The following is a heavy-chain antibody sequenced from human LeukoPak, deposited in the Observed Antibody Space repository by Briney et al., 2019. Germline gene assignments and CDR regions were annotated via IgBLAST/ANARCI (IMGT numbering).Heavy chain of an antibody. J-gene: IGHJ3*02. CDR1: GGSISSGGYY. Sequence: SETLSLTCTVSGGSISSGGYYWSWIRQHPGKGLEWIGYIYYSGSTYYNPSLKSRVTISADTSKNQFSLKLSSVTAADTAVYYCARSHSYGAGLDAFDIWGQGTMVTVSS. CDR2: IYYSGST. D-gene: IGHD5-18*01. CDR3: ARSHSYGAGLDAFDI. V-gene: IGHV4-31*03.